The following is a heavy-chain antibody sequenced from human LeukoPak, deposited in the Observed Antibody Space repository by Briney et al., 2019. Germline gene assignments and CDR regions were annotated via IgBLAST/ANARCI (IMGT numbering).Heavy chain of an antibody. Sequence: SETLSLTYTVSGGSISSGGYYWSWIRQHPGKGLEWIGYIYYSGSTYYNPSLKSRVTISVDTSKNQFSLKLSSVTAADTAVYYCASSEVRGKYQLLYPIFDYWGQGTLVTVSS. J-gene: IGHJ4*02. CDR2: IYYSGST. CDR1: GGSISSGGYY. D-gene: IGHD2-2*02. V-gene: IGHV4-31*03. CDR3: ASSEVRGKYQLLYPIFDY.